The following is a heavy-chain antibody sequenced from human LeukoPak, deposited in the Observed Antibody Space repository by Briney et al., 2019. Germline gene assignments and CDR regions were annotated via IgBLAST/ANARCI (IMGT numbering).Heavy chain of an antibody. J-gene: IGHJ6*02. Sequence: GASVKVSCKASGYTFTGYYMHWVRQAPGQGLEWMGWINPNSGGTNYAQKFQGRVTMTRDTSISTAYMELSRLRSDDTAVYYCARGAYYYDSSGYYPRNYYYYGMDVWGQGTTVTVS. D-gene: IGHD3-22*01. V-gene: IGHV1-2*02. CDR1: GYTFTGYY. CDR3: ARGAYYYDSSGYYPRNYYYYGMDV. CDR2: INPNSGGT.